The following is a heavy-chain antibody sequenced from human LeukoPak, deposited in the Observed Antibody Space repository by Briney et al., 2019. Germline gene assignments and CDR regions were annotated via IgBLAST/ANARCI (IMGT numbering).Heavy chain of an antibody. Sequence: ASVKVSCKASGGTFSSYAISWVRQAPGQGLEWMGGIIPIFGTANYAQKFQGRVTITADESTSTAYMELSSLRSEDTAVYYCARGVTARGFYYYMDIWGNGTTVTISS. CDR1: GGTFSSYA. CDR2: IIPIFGTA. CDR3: ARGVTARGFYYYMDI. D-gene: IGHD2-21*02. V-gene: IGHV1-69*13. J-gene: IGHJ6*03.